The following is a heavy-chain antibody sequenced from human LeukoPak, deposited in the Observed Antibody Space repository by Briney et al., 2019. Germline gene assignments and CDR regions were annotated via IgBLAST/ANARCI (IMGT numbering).Heavy chain of an antibody. Sequence: PGGSLRPSCAASGFSFSSYSMNWVRQAPGKGLKWVSFIIGSGDLIYYADSVKGRFTISRDNAKNSLYLQMNSLRDEDTAVYYCARVRGATLSYHYFDYWGQGALVTVSS. J-gene: IGHJ4*02. CDR1: GFSFSSYS. D-gene: IGHD1-26*01. V-gene: IGHV3-48*02. CDR2: IIGSGDLI. CDR3: ARVRGATLSYHYFDY.